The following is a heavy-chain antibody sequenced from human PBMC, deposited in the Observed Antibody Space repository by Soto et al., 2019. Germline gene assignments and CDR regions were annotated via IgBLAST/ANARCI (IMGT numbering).Heavy chain of an antibody. CDR1: LFTFSSHA. D-gene: IGHD6-13*01. V-gene: IGHV3-23*01. Sequence: GWSLRHSCPSSLFTFSSHARTWVGQSPGKGLEWVSGLSDSGGSTYYADSVKGRFTISRDNSMNTLYLQMNTLRAEDTAVYYCAKVSSSWYSGFFDLWGQGTLVTVSS. CDR2: LSDSGGST. J-gene: IGHJ4*02. CDR3: AKVSSSWYSGFFDL.